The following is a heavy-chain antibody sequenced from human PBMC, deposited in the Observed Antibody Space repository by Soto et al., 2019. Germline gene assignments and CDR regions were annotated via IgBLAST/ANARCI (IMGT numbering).Heavy chain of an antibody. J-gene: IGHJ4*02. V-gene: IGHV3-23*01. CDR2: VTGGGSST. D-gene: IGHD3-16*01. CDR3: AKFSATSVYDISSAPDY. Sequence: EVQLLESGGDFVQPGGSLRLSCAASGFSFSNYAMTWVRQAPGQGLEWVSAVTGGGSSTFYADSVKGRFTVSRDNSRKTLYLQMTSLRAEDSAVYYCAKFSATSVYDISSAPDYWGKGTLVTVSS. CDR1: GFSFSNYA.